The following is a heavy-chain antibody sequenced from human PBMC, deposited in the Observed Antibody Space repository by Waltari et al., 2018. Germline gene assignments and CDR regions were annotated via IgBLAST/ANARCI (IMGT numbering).Heavy chain of an antibody. CDR1: RGSPSNINL. D-gene: IGHD6-19*01. Sequence: QVQLQESGPGLVKPSGTLSLTCGVSRGSPSNINLGNWIRQAPGKGLEWLGEIHRTGSCNYNPSLKSRLTMSVDKSNSQVSMKLKSLTAADTAVYYCATSSFVAVLDSWGQGTLVTVSS. J-gene: IGHJ4*02. V-gene: IGHV4-4*02. CDR3: ATSSFVAVLDS. CDR2: IHRTGSC.